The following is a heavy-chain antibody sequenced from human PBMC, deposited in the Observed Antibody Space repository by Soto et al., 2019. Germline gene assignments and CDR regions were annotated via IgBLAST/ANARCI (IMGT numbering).Heavy chain of an antibody. CDR3: ARGDSTDCSNGVCSFFYNHDMDV. CDR2: INPKRGGT. CDR1: GYSFTDYH. J-gene: IGHJ6*02. V-gene: IGHV1-2*04. Sequence: ASVKVSCKASGYSFTDYHIHWVRQAPGQGLEWLGRINPKRGGTSTAQKFQGWVTMTTDTSISTASMELTRLTSDDTAIYYCARGDSTDCSNGVCSFFYNHDMDVWGQGTTVTVSS. D-gene: IGHD2-8*01.